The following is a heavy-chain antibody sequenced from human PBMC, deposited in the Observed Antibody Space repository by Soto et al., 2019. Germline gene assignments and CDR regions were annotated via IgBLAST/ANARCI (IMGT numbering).Heavy chain of an antibody. D-gene: IGHD2-8*01. CDR3: ARDGYCTHAYCSAGEDY. CDR1: GFTFISYS. CDR2: IWDDGSKK. J-gene: IGHJ4*02. V-gene: IGHV3-33*08. Sequence: PWGTLRLSWAVSGFTFISYSMNWGRQGPGQGLGGGAVIWDDGSKKNYADSVNGRFTISRDNSQNTLFLQLDTLRAEDTALYYCARDGYCTHAYCSAGEDYWGQGTQVTVSS.